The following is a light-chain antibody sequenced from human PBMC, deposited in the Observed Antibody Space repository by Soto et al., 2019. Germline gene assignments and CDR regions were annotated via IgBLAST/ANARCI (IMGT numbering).Light chain of an antibody. CDR3: QHYRTS. CDR2: GAS. J-gene: IGKJ4*01. CDR1: QSVSSSY. V-gene: IGKV3-20*01. Sequence: EIVLTQSPGTLSLSPGERATLSCRASQSVSSSYLAWYQQKPDQPPRLLIYGASSRATGIPDRFSGSGSATDFTLTITRLEPEDFAVYYCQHYRTSFGGGTKVEIK.